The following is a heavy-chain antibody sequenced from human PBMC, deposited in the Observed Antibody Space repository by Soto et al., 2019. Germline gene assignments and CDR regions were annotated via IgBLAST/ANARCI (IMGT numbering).Heavy chain of an antibody. CDR1: GYSFSNYW. Sequence: ESLTISCKASGYSFSNYWIGWVRQMPGKGLEWMGIIYPGDSDTRYSPSFQGQVTISVDKSISTACLQWISLEASDTAMYYCASSTYYYDSSGPSFDYWGQGILVTLSS. J-gene: IGHJ4*02. CDR2: IYPGDSDT. D-gene: IGHD3-22*01. CDR3: ASSTYYYDSSGPSFDY. V-gene: IGHV5-51*01.